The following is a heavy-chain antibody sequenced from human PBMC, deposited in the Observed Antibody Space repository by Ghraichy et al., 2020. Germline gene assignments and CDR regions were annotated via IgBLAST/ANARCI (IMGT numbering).Heavy chain of an antibody. CDR2: ISSNGGST. Sequence: GGSLRLSCSASGFTFSSYAMHWVRQAPGKRLEYVSAISSNGGSTYYVDSVKGRFTISRDNSKNTLYLQMSSLRAEDTAVYYCVKSPLLSEWHYYYYMDVWGKGTTVTVSS. V-gene: IGHV3-64D*06. J-gene: IGHJ6*03. D-gene: IGHD2-15*01. CDR1: GFTFSSYA. CDR3: VKSPLLSEWHYYYYMDV.